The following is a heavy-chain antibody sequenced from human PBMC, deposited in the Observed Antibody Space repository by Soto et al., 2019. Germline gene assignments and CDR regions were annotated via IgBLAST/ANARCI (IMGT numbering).Heavy chain of an antibody. Sequence: SETLSLTCTVSGGSISSSSYYWGWIRQPPGKGLEWIGSIYYSGSTYYNPSLKSRVTISVDTSKNQFSLKLSSVTAADTAVYYCASLRAPLRFLEWLRLDYWGQGTLVTVSS. CDR3: ASLRAPLRFLEWLRLDY. V-gene: IGHV4-39*01. D-gene: IGHD3-3*01. CDR2: IYYSGST. CDR1: GGSISSSSYY. J-gene: IGHJ4*02.